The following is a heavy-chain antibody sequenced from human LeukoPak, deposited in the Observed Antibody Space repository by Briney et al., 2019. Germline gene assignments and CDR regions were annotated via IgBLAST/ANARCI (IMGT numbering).Heavy chain of an antibody. CDR2: MHHTGST. J-gene: IGHJ4*02. Sequence: SETLSLTCSVSGYSINSGYHWGWIRQPPGKGLEWIAIMHHTGSTHYNPSLQSRVTISIDTSKNHFSLKLRSVSAADTAIYYCATSEGGGFFHYWGQGTPVTVSS. D-gene: IGHD4-23*01. CDR1: GYSINSGYH. CDR3: ATSEGGGFFHY. V-gene: IGHV4-38-2*01.